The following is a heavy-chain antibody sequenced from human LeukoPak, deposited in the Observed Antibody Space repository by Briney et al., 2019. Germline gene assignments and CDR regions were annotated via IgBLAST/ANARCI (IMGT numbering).Heavy chain of an antibody. V-gene: IGHV5-51*01. Sequence: GESLKISCKGSGYSFTSYWIGWVRQMPGKGLEWVGIIYPGESDTRYSPSFQGQVTISADKSISTAYLQWSSLNASDTAMYYCARQDDYGDYDYFDYWGQGTLVTVSS. D-gene: IGHD4-17*01. CDR1: GYSFTSYW. CDR2: IYPGESDT. CDR3: ARQDDYGDYDYFDY. J-gene: IGHJ4*02.